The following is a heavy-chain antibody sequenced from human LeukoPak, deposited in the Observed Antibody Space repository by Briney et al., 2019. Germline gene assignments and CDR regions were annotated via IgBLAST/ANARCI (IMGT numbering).Heavy chain of an antibody. Sequence: SVKVSCKASGGTFSSYAISWVRQAPGQGLEWMGGIIPILGTANYAQKFQGRVTITADKSTSTAYMELSSLRSEDTAVYYCLSAGTFFWDDYWGQGTLVTVSS. J-gene: IGHJ4*02. CDR2: IIPILGTA. V-gene: IGHV1-69*10. CDR1: GGTFSSYA. D-gene: IGHD6-13*01. CDR3: LSAGTFFWDDY.